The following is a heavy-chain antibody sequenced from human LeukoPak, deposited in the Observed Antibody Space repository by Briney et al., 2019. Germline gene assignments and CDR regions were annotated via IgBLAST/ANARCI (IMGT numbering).Heavy chain of an antibody. V-gene: IGHV1-2*02. D-gene: IGHD3-10*01. CDR3: ATGPNIYGSGRSWYDP. CDR2: TNPNSGAT. CDR1: GYTFTDYY. J-gene: IGHJ5*02. Sequence: GASVKVPCKASGYTFTDYYIHWVRLAPGQGLEWMGWTNPNSGATNYAQKFQGGVTVTRDTSIRTVYMELTRLTSDDTAVCYCATGPNIYGSGRSWYDPWGQGTLVTVSS.